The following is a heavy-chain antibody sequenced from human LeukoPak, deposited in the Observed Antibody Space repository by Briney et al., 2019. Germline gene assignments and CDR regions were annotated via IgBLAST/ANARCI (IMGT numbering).Heavy chain of an antibody. CDR1: GFTFSIYS. J-gene: IGHJ4*02. V-gene: IGHV3-48*01. CDR2: ISGESDTT. Sequence: GGSLRLSCAASGFTFSIYSMKWFRQAPGKGLEWIAFISGESDTTYYANSVKGRFTISRDNVRKSLYLQMNSLRAEDTAVFYCARDQYDTWSRRGNFDSWGQGTLVIVSS. D-gene: IGHD3/OR15-3a*01. CDR3: ARDQYDTWSRRGNFDS.